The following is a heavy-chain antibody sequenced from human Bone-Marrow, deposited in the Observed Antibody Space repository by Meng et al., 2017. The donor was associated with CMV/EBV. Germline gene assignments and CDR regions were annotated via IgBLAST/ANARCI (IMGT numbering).Heavy chain of an antibody. V-gene: IGHV1-2*02. Sequence: ASVKVSCKASGYTFTDYYMHWVRQAPGQGLEWMGWINPNSGATNYAQEFQGRVTVTRDTSISTAYMELSRLRSDDTAVYYCARGGGWGSYYNVRYYYGMDVWGQGTTVTVSS. CDR1: GYTFTDYY. J-gene: IGHJ6*02. CDR3: ARGGGWGSYYNVRYYYGMDV. D-gene: IGHD3-10*01. CDR2: INPNSGAT.